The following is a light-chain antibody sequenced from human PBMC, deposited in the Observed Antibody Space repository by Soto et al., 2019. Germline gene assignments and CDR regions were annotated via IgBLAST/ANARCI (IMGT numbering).Light chain of an antibody. Sequence: LTQPPSASGTPGQRVTISCSGSSSNIGSNTVDWYQQLPGAAPKVLMYSNNQRPSGVPDRFFGSKSGTSASLAISGLQSEDEADYYCAAWDDGLNGVAFGGGTKLTVL. V-gene: IGLV1-44*01. CDR2: SNN. CDR3: AAWDDGLNGVA. CDR1: SSNIGSNT. J-gene: IGLJ2*01.